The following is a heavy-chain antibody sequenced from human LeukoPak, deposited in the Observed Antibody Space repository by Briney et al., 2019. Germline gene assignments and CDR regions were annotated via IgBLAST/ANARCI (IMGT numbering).Heavy chain of an antibody. CDR2: MNPNSGNT. D-gene: IGHD2-2*01. CDR1: GYTFTSYD. CDR3: ARAGVPAAALSAFDI. J-gene: IGHJ3*02. Sequence: GASVKVSCKASGYTFTSYDINWVRQATGQGLEWMGWMNPNSGNTGYAQKFQGRVTITRDTSISTAYMELSSLRSEDTAVYYCARAGVPAAALSAFDIWGQGTMVTVSS. V-gene: IGHV1-8*03.